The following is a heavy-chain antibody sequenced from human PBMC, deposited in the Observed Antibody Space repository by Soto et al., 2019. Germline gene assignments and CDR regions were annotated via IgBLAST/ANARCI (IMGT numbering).Heavy chain of an antibody. Sequence: QVQLVQSGAEVKKPGSSVKVSCKASGGTFSSYAISWVRQAPGQGLEWMGGIIPIFGTANYAQKFQGRVTITADESTSTAYIELSSLRSEDTAVYYCARELDIAAAGPDAFDIWGQGTMVTVSS. CDR2: IIPIFGTA. D-gene: IGHD6-13*01. CDR1: GGTFSSYA. J-gene: IGHJ3*02. V-gene: IGHV1-69*01. CDR3: ARELDIAAAGPDAFDI.